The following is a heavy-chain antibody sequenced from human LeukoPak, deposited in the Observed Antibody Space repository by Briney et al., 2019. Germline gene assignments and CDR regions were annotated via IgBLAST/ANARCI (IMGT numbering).Heavy chain of an antibody. D-gene: IGHD4-17*01. CDR2: INGGGGST. CDR1: GFTFSTYA. V-gene: IGHV3-23*01. CDR3: AREGTVTTLGDAFDI. Sequence: GGSLRLSCAASGFTFSTYAMNWVRQAPGKGLEWVSGINGGGGSTYYADSVKGRFTISRDNSKNTLYLQMSSLRAEDTAVYYCAREGTVTTLGDAFDIWGQGTMVTVSS. J-gene: IGHJ3*02.